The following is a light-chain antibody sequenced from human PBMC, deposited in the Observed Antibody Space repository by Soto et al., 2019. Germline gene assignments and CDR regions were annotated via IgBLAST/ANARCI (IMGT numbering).Light chain of an antibody. CDR3: QQYNNWPLT. CDR1: QSVSSSY. Sequence: EIVLTQSPGTLSLSPGEIATLSCRASQSVSSSYLAWYQQKPGQAPRLIIYGASSRATGIPDRFSGSGSGTECTLTISSLQSEDVAVYYCQQYNNWPLTFGGGTKVDIK. J-gene: IGKJ4*01. CDR2: GAS. V-gene: IGKV3-20*01.